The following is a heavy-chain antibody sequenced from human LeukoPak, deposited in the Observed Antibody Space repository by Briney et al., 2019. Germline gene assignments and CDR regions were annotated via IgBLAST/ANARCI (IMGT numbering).Heavy chain of an antibody. V-gene: IGHV3-53*01. CDR2: IYSGGST. D-gene: IGHD1-1*01. Sequence: GGSLRLSCAASGFTFSSYEMNWVRQAPGKGLEWVSVIYSGGSTYYADSVKGRFTISRDNSKNTLYLQMNSLRAEDTAVYYCARDQVQLEGVYYYYYGMDVWGKGTTVTVSS. CDR3: ARDQVQLEGVYYYYYGMDV. J-gene: IGHJ6*04. CDR1: GFTFSSYE.